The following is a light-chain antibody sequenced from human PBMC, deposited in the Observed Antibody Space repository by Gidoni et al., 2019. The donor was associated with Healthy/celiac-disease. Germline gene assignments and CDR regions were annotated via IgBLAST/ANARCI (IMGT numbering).Light chain of an antibody. CDR1: QSISSY. CDR3: QQSYSTPPT. V-gene: IGKV1-39*01. CDR2: AAS. Sequence: DIQMTQSPSSLSASVGDRVTITCRASQSISSYLNWYQQKPGNAHKLLIYAASSLQSGVPSRFSGSGSGTDFSLSISSLQPEDFATYYCQQSYSTPPTYGQWTKVEIK. J-gene: IGKJ1*01.